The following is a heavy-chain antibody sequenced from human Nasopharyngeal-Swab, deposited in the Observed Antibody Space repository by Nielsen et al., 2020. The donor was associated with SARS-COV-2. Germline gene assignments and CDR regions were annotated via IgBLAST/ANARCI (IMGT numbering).Heavy chain of an antibody. D-gene: IGHD2-2*01. CDR1: GYTLTELS. Sequence: ASVKVSCKVSGYTLTELSMHWVRQAPGKGLEWMGGFDPEDGETIYAQKFQGRVTMTEDTSTDTAYMELSRLRSEDTAVYYCAAGPAAIFSRVGTPYYYYGMDVWGQGTTVTVSS. V-gene: IGHV1-24*01. CDR2: FDPEDGET. J-gene: IGHJ6*02. CDR3: AAGPAAIFSRVGTPYYYYGMDV.